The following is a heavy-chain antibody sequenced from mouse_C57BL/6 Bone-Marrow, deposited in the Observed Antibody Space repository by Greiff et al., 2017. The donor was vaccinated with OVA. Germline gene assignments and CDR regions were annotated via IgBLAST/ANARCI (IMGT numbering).Heavy chain of an antibody. V-gene: IGHV1-63*01. CDR2: IYPGGGYT. Sequence: QVQLQQSGAELVRPGTSVKMSCKASGYTFTNYWIGWAKQRPGHGLEWIGDIYPGGGYTNYNEKFKGKATLTADKSSSTAYMQFSSLTSEDSAIYYCARRIRYYGSSYDYFDYWGQGTTLTVSS. D-gene: IGHD1-1*01. CDR3: ARRIRYYGSSYDYFDY. J-gene: IGHJ2*01. CDR1: GYTFTNYW.